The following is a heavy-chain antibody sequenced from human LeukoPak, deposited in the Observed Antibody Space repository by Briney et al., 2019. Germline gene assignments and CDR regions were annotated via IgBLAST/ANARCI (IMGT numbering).Heavy chain of an antibody. CDR3: ARDAGYCSSGNCYIWFDP. Sequence: SETLSLTCTVSGGSISSYYWSWIRQPAGKGLEWIGRIYTSGSTNYNASLKSRVGMSVDTSKNQFSLKLSSVTAADTAVYYCARDAGYCSSGNCYIWFDPWGQGTLVTVSS. CDR1: GGSISSYY. V-gene: IGHV4-4*07. D-gene: IGHD2-2*02. J-gene: IGHJ5*02. CDR2: IYTSGST.